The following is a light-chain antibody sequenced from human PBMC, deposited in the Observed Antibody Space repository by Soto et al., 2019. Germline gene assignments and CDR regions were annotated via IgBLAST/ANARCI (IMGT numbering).Light chain of an antibody. CDR2: GVS. J-gene: IGKJ4*01. V-gene: IGKV3-20*01. Sequence: IVLTQSPGTLSLSPGERATLSCRASQTGSNSYLAWYQQKSGQAPRLLIYGVSTRATGIPDRFSGSGSGTEFALTISRLEPEDFAVYYCQQYNNWPLFGGGTKVEIK. CDR1: QTGSNSY. CDR3: QQYNNWPL.